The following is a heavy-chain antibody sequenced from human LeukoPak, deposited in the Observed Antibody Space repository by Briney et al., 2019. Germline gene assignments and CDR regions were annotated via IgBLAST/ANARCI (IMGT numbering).Heavy chain of an antibody. D-gene: IGHD6-19*01. CDR3: ARAIQQWLVPDSFDI. J-gene: IGHJ3*02. CDR1: GFTVSSNY. Sequence: GGSLTLSCAASGFTVSSNYKSWVRQAPGKGLELVSVIYSGGSTYYADSVKGRFTTSRDNSKNTLYLQMNSLRAEDTAVYYCARAIQQWLVPDSFDICSQGRVVTVSS. V-gene: IGHV3-66*01. CDR2: IYSGGST.